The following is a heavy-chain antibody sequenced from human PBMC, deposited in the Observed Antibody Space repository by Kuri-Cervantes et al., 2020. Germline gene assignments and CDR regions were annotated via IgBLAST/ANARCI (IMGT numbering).Heavy chain of an antibody. CDR1: GYTFTSYY. D-gene: IGHD3-22*01. CDR3: ARASYYDSSGYYGGGTPFDY. CDR2: INPSGGST. J-gene: IGHJ4*02. V-gene: IGHV1-46*01. Sequence: ASVKVSCKASGYTFTSYYMHWVRQAPGQGLEWMGIINPSGGSTSYAQKFQGRVTMTRDTSTSTVYMELSRLRSDDTAVYYCARASYYDSSGYYGGGTPFDYWGQGTLVTVSS.